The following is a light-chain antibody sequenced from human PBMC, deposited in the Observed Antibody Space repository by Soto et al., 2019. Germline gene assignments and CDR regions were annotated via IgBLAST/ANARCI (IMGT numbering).Light chain of an antibody. CDR2: EVT. CDR3: SSCTTSTTLL. J-gene: IGLJ3*02. V-gene: IGLV2-14*01. CDR1: SSDVGSCDY. Sequence: QSALTQPASVFGSLGQSITISCTGTSSDVGSCDYVSWYQQHPGKAPKLLIYEVTNRPSGVSNHFSGSKSGNTASLTISGLRAEDEADYFCSSCTTSTTLLFGGGTKLTVL.